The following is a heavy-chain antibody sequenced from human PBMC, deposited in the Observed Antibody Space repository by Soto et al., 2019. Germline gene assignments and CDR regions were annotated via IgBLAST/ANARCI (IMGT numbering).Heavy chain of an antibody. D-gene: IGHD3-3*01. CDR1: GGSISSSGFY. V-gene: IGHV4-31*11. J-gene: IGHJ4*02. CDR3: ARGPDPTFYDFWSSLSTYYFDY. Sequence: ASETLSLTCAVSGGSISSSGFYWSWIRQRPGKGLEWIGYIYYSGNTFYNPSLKSRVTMSVDTSKTQFSLKLSSVTAADTAIYYCARGPDPTFYDFWSSLSTYYFDYWGLGTLLTVSS. CDR2: IYYSGNT.